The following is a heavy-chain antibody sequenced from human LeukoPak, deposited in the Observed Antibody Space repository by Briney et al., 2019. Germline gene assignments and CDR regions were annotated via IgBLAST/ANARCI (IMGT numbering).Heavy chain of an antibody. CDR1: GGSISSYY. D-gene: IGHD6-19*01. CDR2: IYYSGST. V-gene: IGHV4-59*01. Sequence: SETLSLTCTVSGGSISSYYWSWLRQPPGKGLEWIGYIYYSGSTNYNPSLKSRVTVSVDTSKNQFSLKLSSVTAADTAVYYCARDLPLKAVAGTGDAFDIWGQGTMVTVSS. J-gene: IGHJ3*02. CDR3: ARDLPLKAVAGTGDAFDI.